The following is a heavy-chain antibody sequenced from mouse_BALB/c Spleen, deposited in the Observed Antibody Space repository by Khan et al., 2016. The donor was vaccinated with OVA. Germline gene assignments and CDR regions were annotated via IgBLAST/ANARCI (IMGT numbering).Heavy chain of an antibody. D-gene: IGHD1-1*01. CDR1: GFTFSNYA. Sequence: EVELVESGGGLVKPGGSLKFSCAASGFTFSNYAMSWVRQTPEKRLEWVAIISSGGSFTYHPDSVKGRFTNPRDQAKTTLSPQMNSLSYAATTVYYCARTPDYYGSNYFDYWGQGTTLTVSA. J-gene: IGHJ2*01. CDR3: ARTPDYYGSNYFDY. V-gene: IGHV5-9-3*01. CDR2: ISSGGSFT.